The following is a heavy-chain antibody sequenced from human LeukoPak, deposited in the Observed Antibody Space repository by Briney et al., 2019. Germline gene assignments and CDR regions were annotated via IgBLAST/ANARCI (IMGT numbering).Heavy chain of an antibody. CDR1: GGSISNNY. V-gene: IGHV4-59*01. CDR3: ARDRRRDLITGTTVYYYYGMDV. CDR2: VYYSGTT. J-gene: IGHJ6*02. Sequence: SETLSLICTVSGGSISNNYWSWIRQPPGKGLEGIGYVYYSGTTDYNPSLKSRVTISIDTSKNQFSLKLTAVSAADTAVYFCARDRRRDLITGTTVYYYYGMDVWGRGTTVTGSS. D-gene: IGHD1-20*01.